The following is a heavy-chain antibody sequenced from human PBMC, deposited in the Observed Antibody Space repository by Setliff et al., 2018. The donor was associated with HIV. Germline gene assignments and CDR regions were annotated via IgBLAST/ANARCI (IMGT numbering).Heavy chain of an antibody. CDR1: GGSFNTYS. CDR2: IITTLGGVT. D-gene: IGHD4-17*01. J-gene: IGHJ6*02. Sequence: SVKVSCKTSGGSFNTYSVSWVRQAPGQGLEWMGGIITTLGGVTKYAQKFQGRVTMTRDTSTSTVYMELSSLRSEDTAVYYCARDWDAVTTGQPSNYYYYGMDVWGQGTTVTVSS. V-gene: IGHV1-69*10. CDR3: ARDWDAVTTGQPSNYYYYGMDV.